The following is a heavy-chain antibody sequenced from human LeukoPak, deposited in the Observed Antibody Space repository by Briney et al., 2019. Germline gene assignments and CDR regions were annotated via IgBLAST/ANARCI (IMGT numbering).Heavy chain of an antibody. Sequence: HSGGSLRLSCATSGFIFRTSAMHWVRQAPGRGLEWVALISYDENQQNYADSVKGRFTISRDNSNDTLFLHMNSLTPDDTAVYYCARVREWEVLAPFDFWGQGILVTVSS. J-gene: IGHJ4*02. CDR2: ISYDENQQ. D-gene: IGHD1-26*01. CDR3: ARVREWEVLAPFDF. CDR1: GFIFRTSA. V-gene: IGHV3-30*04.